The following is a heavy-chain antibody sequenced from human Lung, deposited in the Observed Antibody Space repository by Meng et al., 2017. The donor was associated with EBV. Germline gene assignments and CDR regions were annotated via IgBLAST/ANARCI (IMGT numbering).Heavy chain of an antibody. V-gene: IGHV6-1*01. CDR2: TYYRSKWYT. Sequence: QLRASCSGRVKPQQPPSLTCAVSSGSISSDTSSWNWIRQRPGKGLEWLGRTYYRSKWYTDYAVSVKSRIAINPDTSKNQFSLQLNSVTPEDTAVYYCARGATSVFDLWGRGTLVTVSS. CDR1: SGSISSDTSS. J-gene: IGHJ2*01. CDR3: ARGATSVFDL.